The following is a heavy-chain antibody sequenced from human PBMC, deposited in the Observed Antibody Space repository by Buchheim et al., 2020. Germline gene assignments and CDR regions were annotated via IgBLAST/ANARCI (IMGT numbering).Heavy chain of an antibody. CDR2: IKQDGSEK. D-gene: IGHD3-3*01. CDR3: ARAGTGITIFGGVNGLDV. V-gene: IGHV3-7*01. CDR1: GFTFSNYW. J-gene: IGHJ6*02. Sequence: EVQLEESGGGLVLPGGSLRLSCAGSGFTFSNYWMTWVRQAPGMGLEWVANIKQDGSEKIYVDSVKGRFTISRGNAKSSLSLHMSSLKAEDTAVYYCARAGTGITIFGGVNGLDVWGQGAT.